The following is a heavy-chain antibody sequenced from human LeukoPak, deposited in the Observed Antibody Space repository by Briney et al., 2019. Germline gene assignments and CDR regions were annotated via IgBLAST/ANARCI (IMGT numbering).Heavy chain of an antibody. Sequence: ASVKVSCKASGYTFTSYYMHWVRQAPGQGLEWMGIINPSGGSASDAQKFQGRVTMTRDQATSTVFLELSSLRSEDTAVYYCAREDYYDSSGYSPLRDAFDIWGQGKMVTVSS. CDR2: INPSGGSA. V-gene: IGHV1-46*01. CDR1: GYTFTSYY. CDR3: AREDYYDSSGYSPLRDAFDI. J-gene: IGHJ3*02. D-gene: IGHD3-22*01.